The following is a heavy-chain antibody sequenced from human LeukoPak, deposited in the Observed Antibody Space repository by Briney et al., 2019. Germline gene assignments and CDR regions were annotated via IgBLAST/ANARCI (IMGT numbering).Heavy chain of an antibody. Sequence: GGSLRLSCAASGFTFSSYAMSWVRQAPGKGLEWVSAISGSGGSTYYADSAKGRFTISRDNSKNTLYLQMNSLRAEDTAVYYCAKDSPYYDILTGYVDYYYYGMDVWGQGTTVTVSS. D-gene: IGHD3-9*01. CDR1: GFTFSSYA. J-gene: IGHJ6*02. CDR2: ISGSGGST. V-gene: IGHV3-23*01. CDR3: AKDSPYYDILTGYVDYYYYGMDV.